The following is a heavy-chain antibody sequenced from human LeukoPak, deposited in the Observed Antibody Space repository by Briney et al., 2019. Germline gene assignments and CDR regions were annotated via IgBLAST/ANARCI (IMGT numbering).Heavy chain of an antibody. CDR3: ARADSYSWYGS. J-gene: IGHJ5*02. V-gene: IGHV3-7*01. Sequence: GGSLRLSCAASGFTFSSYWMGWVRRAPGKGLEWVANIKQDGSEKYYVDSVKGRFTISRDNDKNSLSLQMNSPRVEDTAVYYCARADSYSWYGSWGQGTLVTVSS. D-gene: IGHD5-12*01. CDR2: IKQDGSEK. CDR1: GFTFSSYW.